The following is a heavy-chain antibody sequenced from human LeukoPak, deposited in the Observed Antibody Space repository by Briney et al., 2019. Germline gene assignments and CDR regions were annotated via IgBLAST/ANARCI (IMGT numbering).Heavy chain of an antibody. CDR1: GVSISSRNSF. Sequence: SETLSLTCTVSGVSISSRNSFWSWIRQPPGKGLEWIGYIYYSGSTNYNPSLKSRVTISVDTSKNQFSLKLSSVTAADTAVYYCARLQRVGNSGYYFDYWGQGTLVTVSS. D-gene: IGHD3-22*01. CDR3: ARLQRVGNSGYYFDY. J-gene: IGHJ4*02. V-gene: IGHV4-61*05. CDR2: IYYSGST.